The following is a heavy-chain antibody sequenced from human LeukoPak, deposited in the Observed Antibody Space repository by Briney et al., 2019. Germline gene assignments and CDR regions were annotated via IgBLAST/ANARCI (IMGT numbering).Heavy chain of an antibody. D-gene: IGHD5-18*01. CDR2: INTNTGNP. Sequence: GASVKVSCRASGYTFTTYGMNWVRQAPGQGLEWMGWINTNTGNPTYAQGFTGRFVFSLDTSVSTAYLQISSLKAEDTAVYYCAREGQLWSRENYYYYGMDVWGQGTTVTVSS. V-gene: IGHV7-4-1*02. CDR1: GYTFTTYG. CDR3: AREGQLWSRENYYYYGMDV. J-gene: IGHJ6*02.